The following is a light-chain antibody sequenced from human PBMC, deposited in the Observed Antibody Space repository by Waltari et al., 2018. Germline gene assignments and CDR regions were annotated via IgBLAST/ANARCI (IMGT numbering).Light chain of an antibody. V-gene: IGLV2-14*03. CDR2: DVS. J-gene: IGLJ1*01. CDR3: SSHTSASTYV. CDR1: SSHVGGSKY. Sequence: QSALTQPASVSGSPGQSITIACAGTSSHVGGSKYAACNLHHPGKAPKLLIYDVSKRPSVVSDRFSGSKSGNTASLTISGLQPEDEAEYYCSSHTSASTYVFGTGTKVTVL.